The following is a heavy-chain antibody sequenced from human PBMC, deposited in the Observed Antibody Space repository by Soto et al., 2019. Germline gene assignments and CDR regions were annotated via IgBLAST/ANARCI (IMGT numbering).Heavy chain of an antibody. CDR3: ARATRPICSGGSCHPGDAFDI. Sequence: ASVKVSCKASGYTYTVYYMHWVRQATGQGLEWMGWINPNSGGTNYAQKFQGWVTMTRDTSISTAYMELSRLRSDDTAVYYCARATRPICSGGSCHPGDAFDIWGQGTMVTVSS. V-gene: IGHV1-2*04. CDR1: GYTYTVYY. D-gene: IGHD2-15*01. J-gene: IGHJ3*02. CDR2: INPNSGGT.